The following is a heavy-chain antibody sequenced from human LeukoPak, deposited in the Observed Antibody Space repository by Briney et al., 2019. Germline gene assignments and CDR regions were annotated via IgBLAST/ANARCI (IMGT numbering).Heavy chain of an antibody. Sequence: PGGSLRLSCAASGFAFSKYAMSWVRQAAGKGLEWVSVIYSGGSTYYADSVKGRFTISRDNSKNTLYLQMNSLRAEDTAVYYCASLGYSYGNHHFDYWGQGTLVTVSS. CDR3: ASLGYSYGNHHFDY. J-gene: IGHJ4*02. D-gene: IGHD5-18*01. CDR1: GFAFSKYA. V-gene: IGHV3-66*01. CDR2: IYSGGST.